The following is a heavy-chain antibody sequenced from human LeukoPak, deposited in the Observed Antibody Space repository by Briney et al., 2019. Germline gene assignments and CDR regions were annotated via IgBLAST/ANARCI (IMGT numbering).Heavy chain of an antibody. Sequence: PGGSLRLSCVASGFTFSSYSMNWVRQAPGKGLEWVSFISSSSSYIYYADSVKGRFTISRDNAKNSLYLQMNSLRAEDTAVYYCAREVGYCSGGSCYGPSDYWGQGTLVTASS. V-gene: IGHV3-21*01. CDR1: GFTFSSYS. CDR3: AREVGYCSGGSCYGPSDY. CDR2: ISSSSSYI. J-gene: IGHJ4*02. D-gene: IGHD2-15*01.